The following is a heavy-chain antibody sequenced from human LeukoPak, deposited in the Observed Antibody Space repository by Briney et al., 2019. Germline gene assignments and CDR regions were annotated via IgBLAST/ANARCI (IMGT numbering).Heavy chain of an antibody. CDR2: INSDGSST. Sequence: PGGSLRLSCAASGFTFSSYWMHWVRQAPGRGLVWVSRINSDGSSTSYADSVKGRFTISRDNSKNTLYLQMGSLRAEDMALYYCARDLKAAPNSYFYGMDVWGQGTTVTVSS. CDR1: GFTFSSYW. D-gene: IGHD6-6*01. CDR3: ARDLKAAPNSYFYGMDV. V-gene: IGHV3-74*01. J-gene: IGHJ6*02.